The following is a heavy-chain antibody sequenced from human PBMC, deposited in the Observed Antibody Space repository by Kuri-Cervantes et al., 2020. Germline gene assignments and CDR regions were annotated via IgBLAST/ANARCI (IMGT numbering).Heavy chain of an antibody. D-gene: IGHD3-10*01. CDR2: IYHSGSI. Sequence: GSLRLSCAVYGGSFSGYYWSWIRQPPGKGLEWIGEIYHSGSINYNPSLKSRVTISVDKSKNQFSLKLSSVTAADTAVYYCARALLRGRDYWGQGTLVTVSS. V-gene: IGHV4-34*01. CDR3: ARALLRGRDY. J-gene: IGHJ4*02. CDR1: GGSFSGYY.